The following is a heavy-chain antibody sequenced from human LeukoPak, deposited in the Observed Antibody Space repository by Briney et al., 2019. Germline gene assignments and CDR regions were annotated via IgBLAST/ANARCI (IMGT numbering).Heavy chain of an antibody. D-gene: IGHD2-2*01. CDR2: ISSGGNSK. CDR3: ARDEYLWVVIQLGLFDY. Sequence: PGRSLRLSCAASGFTFSSYAMHWVRQAPGKGLEWVAVISSGGNSKYYADSVKGRFTISRDNSKNTLYLQMNSLRAEDTAVYYCARDEYLWVVIQLGLFDYWGQGTLVTVSS. CDR1: GFTFSSYA. V-gene: IGHV3-30-3*01. J-gene: IGHJ4*02.